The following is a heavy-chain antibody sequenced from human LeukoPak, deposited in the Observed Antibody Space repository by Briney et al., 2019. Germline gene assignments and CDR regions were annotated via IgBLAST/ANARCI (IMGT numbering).Heavy chain of an antibody. V-gene: IGHV3-48*04. J-gene: IGHJ4*02. CDR3: ARGRLGGRSGTGY. CDR2: VSSGSSTI. Sequence: GGSLRLSCAASGFTFSSYSMNWVRQAPGKGLEWLSYVSSGSSTIYYADSVKGRFTISRDSAENSLYLQMNSLRAEDTAVYYCARGRLGGRSGTGYWGQGTLVTVSS. CDR1: GFTFSSYS. D-gene: IGHD1-7*01.